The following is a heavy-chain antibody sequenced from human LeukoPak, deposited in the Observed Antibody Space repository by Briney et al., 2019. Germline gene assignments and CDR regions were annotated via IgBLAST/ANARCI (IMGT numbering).Heavy chain of an antibody. CDR2: ITTSGEST. V-gene: IGHV3-23*01. CDR1: GFTFSDSA. J-gene: IGHJ4*02. Sequence: PGGSLRLSCAPSGFTFSDSAMSWVRQSPGKGLEWVSSITTSGESTYYADSVKGRFAISRDNSGSTLYLQMNSLRIEDSAVYYCAKRLSRGYYGKLILDYWGQGALVTVSS. CDR3: AKRLSRGYYGKLILDY. D-gene: IGHD2-15*01.